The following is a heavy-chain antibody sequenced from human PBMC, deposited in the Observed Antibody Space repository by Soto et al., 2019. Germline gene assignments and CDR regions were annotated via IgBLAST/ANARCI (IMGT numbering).Heavy chain of an antibody. CDR2: IYYSGST. D-gene: IGHD4-17*01. CDR3: ARDYGDYAGRFDP. V-gene: IGHV4-39*02. J-gene: IGHJ5*02. Sequence: SETLSLTCTVSGGSISSSSYYWGWIRQPPGKGLEWIGSIYYSGSTYYNPSLKSRVTISVDTSKNQFSLKLSSVTAADTAVYYCARDYGDYAGRFDPWGQGPRVIFSS. CDR1: GGSISSSSYY.